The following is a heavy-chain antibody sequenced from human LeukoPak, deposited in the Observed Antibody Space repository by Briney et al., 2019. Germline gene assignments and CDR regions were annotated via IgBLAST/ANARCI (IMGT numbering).Heavy chain of an antibody. CDR1: GSTFSNYP. J-gene: IGHJ6*02. CDR2: IWYDGSNK. CDR3: ARDPLSATVTISWRRYYYYYGMDV. Sequence: PGRSLRLSCAASGSTFSNYPLHWVRQAPGKGLEWAAVIWYDGSNKYYADSVKGRFTISRDNSKNTLYLQMNSLRAEDTAVYYCARDPLSATVTISWRRYYYYYGMDVWGQGTTVTVSS. D-gene: IGHD4-17*01. V-gene: IGHV3-33*08.